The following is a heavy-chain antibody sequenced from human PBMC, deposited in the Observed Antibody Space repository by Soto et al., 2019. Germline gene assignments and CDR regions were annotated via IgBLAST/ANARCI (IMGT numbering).Heavy chain of an antibody. CDR3: ARDPYDGIFGAFDN. J-gene: IGHJ3*02. V-gene: IGHV3-7*05. CDR2: IKRDGSEK. CDR1: GFMFSSYW. D-gene: IGHD3-3*01. Sequence: GGSLRLSCVASGFMFSSYWMTWVRQAPGEGLEWVANIKRDGSEKQYVDSVKGRFTISRDNAKSSLYLQIDSLRADDTAVYFCARDPYDGIFGAFDNWGQGTMVTVSS.